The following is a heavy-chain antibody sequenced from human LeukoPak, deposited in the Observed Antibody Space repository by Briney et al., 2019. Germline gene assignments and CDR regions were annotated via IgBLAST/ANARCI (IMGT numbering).Heavy chain of an antibody. V-gene: IGHV3-7*01. Sequence: GGSLRLSCVASGFTFNSNWMSWVRQAPGKGLEWVANIKQDGSEKYYVDSVKGRFTISRDNAKSSVSLQMNSLRAEDTAMYYCARDKYYDRYFDAWGQGILVTVSS. CDR1: GFTFNSNW. J-gene: IGHJ4*02. CDR2: IKQDGSEK. CDR3: ARDKYYDRYFDA. D-gene: IGHD3-22*01.